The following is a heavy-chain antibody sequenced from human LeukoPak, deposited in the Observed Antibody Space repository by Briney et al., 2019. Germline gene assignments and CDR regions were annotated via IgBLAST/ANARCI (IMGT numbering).Heavy chain of an antibody. CDR3: ARAGYIVVVPAADY. J-gene: IGHJ4*02. CDR2: INPDSGGT. CDR1: GYTFTGYY. V-gene: IGHV1-2*02. D-gene: IGHD2-2*01. Sequence: ASVKVSCKSSGYTFTGYYMHWVRQAPGQGLEWMGWINPDSGGTNYAQKFQGRVTMTRDTSISTAYMELSRLRSDDTAVYYCARAGYIVVVPAADYWGQGTLVTVSS.